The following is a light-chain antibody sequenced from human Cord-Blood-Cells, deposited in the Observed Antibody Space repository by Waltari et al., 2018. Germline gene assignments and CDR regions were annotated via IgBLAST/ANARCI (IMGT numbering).Light chain of an antibody. V-gene: IGKV3-11*01. J-gene: IGKJ5*01. Sequence: EIVLTQSPTTPSLSPGERATLSYRASQSVSSYLAWYQQKPGQAPRLLIYDASNRATGIPARFSGSGSGTDFTLTISSLEPEDFAVYYCQQRSNWPPITFGQGTRLEIK. CDR1: QSVSSY. CDR2: DAS. CDR3: QQRSNWPPIT.